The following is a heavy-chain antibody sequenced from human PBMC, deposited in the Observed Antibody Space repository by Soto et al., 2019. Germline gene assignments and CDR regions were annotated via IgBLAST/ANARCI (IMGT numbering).Heavy chain of an antibody. Sequence: LRLSCAASGFTFSSYAMSWVRQAPGKGLEWVSAISGSGGSTYYAESVKGRFTISRDNSKNTLYLQMNSLRAEDTAVYYCARDSHVGSGWQLTADYWGQGT. V-gene: IGHV3-23*01. J-gene: IGHJ4*02. CDR2: ISGSGGST. D-gene: IGHD6-19*01. CDR3: ARDSHVGSGWQLTADY. CDR1: GFTFSSYA.